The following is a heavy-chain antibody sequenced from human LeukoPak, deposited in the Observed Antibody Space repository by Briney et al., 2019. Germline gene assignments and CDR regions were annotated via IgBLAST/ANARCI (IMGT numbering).Heavy chain of an antibody. Sequence: GSLRLSCAASGFTFSSYSMNWVRQAPGKGLEWVSSISSSSSYIYYADSVKGRFTISRDNAKNSLYLQMNSLRAEDTAVYYCASESGNGYDWYYFDYWGQGTLVTVSS. D-gene: IGHD5-12*01. CDR2: ISSSSSYI. CDR3: ASESGNGYDWYYFDY. V-gene: IGHV3-21*01. CDR1: GFTFSSYS. J-gene: IGHJ4*02.